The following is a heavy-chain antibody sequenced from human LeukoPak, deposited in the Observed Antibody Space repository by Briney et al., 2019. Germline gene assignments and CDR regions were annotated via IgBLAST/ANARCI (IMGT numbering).Heavy chain of an antibody. V-gene: IGHV2-5*02. CDR3: AFSKYSRSDFDS. CDR2: IYWDDDK. Sequence: SGPTLLKPTQTLTLTCTFSGFSLSTNDVGVGWIRQPPTEALVWLALIYWDDDKRYSPSQKRRLTITKDTSKNQVVLTMANMDPADTATYYCAFSKYSRSDFDSWGQGTLVTVSS. J-gene: IGHJ4*02. CDR1: GFSLSTNDVG. D-gene: IGHD6-6*01.